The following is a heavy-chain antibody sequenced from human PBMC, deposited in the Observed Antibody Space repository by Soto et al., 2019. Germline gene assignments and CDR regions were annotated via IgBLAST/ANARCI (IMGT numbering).Heavy chain of an antibody. Sequence: QLQLQESGSGLVKPSQTLSLTCAVSGGSISSGGYCWSWIRQPPGKGLEWIGYIYHSGSTYYNPSLKSRVTISVDRSKNQFSLKLSPLTAADTAVYYCAAGGGLPRYYWGQGTLVTVSS. CDR3: AAGGGLPRYY. J-gene: IGHJ4*02. CDR2: IYHSGST. CDR1: GGSISSGGYC. D-gene: IGHD5-12*01. V-gene: IGHV4-30-2*01.